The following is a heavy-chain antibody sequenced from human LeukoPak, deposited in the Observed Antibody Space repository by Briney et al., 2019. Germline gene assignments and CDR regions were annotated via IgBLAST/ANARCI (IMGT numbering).Heavy chain of an antibody. D-gene: IGHD2-2*01. CDR2: ISASNGNT. V-gene: IGHV1-18*01. J-gene: IGHJ4*02. CDR3: ARVDYCSSTSCYPLFDY. CDR1: GYTFTSYG. Sequence: GASVKVSCKASGYTFTSYGISWVRQAPGQGLEWMGWISASNGNTNYAQKVQGRVTMTTDTSTSTAYMELRSLRSDDTAMYYCARVDYCSSTSCYPLFDYWGQGTLVTVSS.